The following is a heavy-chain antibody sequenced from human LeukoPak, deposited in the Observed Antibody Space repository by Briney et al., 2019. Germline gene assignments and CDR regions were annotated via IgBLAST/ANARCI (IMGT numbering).Heavy chain of an antibody. CDR2: IASKTDGGTT. D-gene: IGHD6-13*01. J-gene: IGHJ6*02. CDR3: AKDTRSSSWYPPYDYYYYDMDV. Sequence: GGSLRLSCAASGLTVTNAWMNWVRQAPGKGLEWVGRIASKTDGGTTDYAAPVKGRFTISRDDSKNTLFLQMNSLRAEDTAVYYCAKDTRSSSWYPPYDYYYYDMDVWGQGTTVTVSS. CDR1: GLTVTNAW. V-gene: IGHV3-15*04.